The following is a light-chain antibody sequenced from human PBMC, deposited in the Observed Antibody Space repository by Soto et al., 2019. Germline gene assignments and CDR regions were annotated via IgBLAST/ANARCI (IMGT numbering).Light chain of an antibody. CDR3: QQRSSWPRT. J-gene: IGKJ1*01. CDR2: ETS. CDR1: QSVGSY. Sequence: EIVLKLSPATMILSQGERATLSCRASQSVGSYLTWYQQKPGQAPRLLIYETSKRATGIPARFSGSGSGTDFTLTISSLEPEDFAVYYCQQRSSWPRTFGQGTKVDIK. V-gene: IGKV3-11*01.